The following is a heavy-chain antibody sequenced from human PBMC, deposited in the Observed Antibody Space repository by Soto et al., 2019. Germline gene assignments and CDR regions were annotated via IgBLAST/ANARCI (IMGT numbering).Heavy chain of an antibody. D-gene: IGHD1-1*01. CDR2: IYSGGAT. CDR3: ARDGTYNWV. J-gene: IGHJ4*02. Sequence: EVQLVESGGGLVQPGGSLRLSCAASGFTVSNNYMRWVRQAPGKGLEWVSLIYSGGATYYADSVKGRFTISRDNSKNTRYLQMNSLRAEDTAVDYCARDGTYNWVGGQGILVTVSS. V-gene: IGHV3-66*01. CDR1: GFTVSNNY.